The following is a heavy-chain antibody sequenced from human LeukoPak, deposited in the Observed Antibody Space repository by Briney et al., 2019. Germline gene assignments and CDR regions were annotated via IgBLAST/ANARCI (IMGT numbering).Heavy chain of an antibody. D-gene: IGHD6-6*01. J-gene: IGHJ4*02. CDR2: ISGSGGSA. Sequence: GGSLRLSCAASGFTLRSYGMSWVRQTPGKGREWVSAISGSGGSAYYADSVKGRFNIYGDNCKNTLYLQMGSMRAEDMAVYYCARVTSRGIAAPVWGQGTMVTVSS. CDR1: GFTLRSYG. CDR3: ARVTSRGIAAPV. V-gene: IGHV3-23*01.